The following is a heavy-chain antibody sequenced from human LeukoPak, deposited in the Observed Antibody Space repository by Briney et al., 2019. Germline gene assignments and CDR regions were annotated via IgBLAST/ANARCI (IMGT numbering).Heavy chain of an antibody. Sequence: GGSLRLSCAASGFTSSSYGMHWVRQAPGKGLEWVAFIRYDGSNKYYADSVKGRFTISRDNSKNTLYLQMNSLRAEDTAVYYCAKAAGRYSSGWDFDYWGQGTLVTVSS. CDR3: AKAAGRYSSGWDFDY. CDR2: IRYDGSNK. D-gene: IGHD6-19*01. J-gene: IGHJ4*02. CDR1: GFTSSSYG. V-gene: IGHV3-30*02.